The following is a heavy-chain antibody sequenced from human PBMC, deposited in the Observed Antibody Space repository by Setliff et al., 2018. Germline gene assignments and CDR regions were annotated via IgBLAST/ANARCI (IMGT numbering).Heavy chain of an antibody. Sequence: SGPTLVNPTQTLTLTCTFSGFSLSTTGVAVGWIRQPPGKALEWLALIYWDDNKRYSPSLKSRLTITKDTSKNQVVLTMTNMDPVDTGTYYCARSQYYYDSSGYYVYWFDPWGQGTLVTVSS. D-gene: IGHD3-22*01. CDR2: IYWDDNK. CDR3: ARSQYYYDSSGYYVYWFDP. CDR1: GFSLSTTGVA. V-gene: IGHV2-5*02. J-gene: IGHJ5*02.